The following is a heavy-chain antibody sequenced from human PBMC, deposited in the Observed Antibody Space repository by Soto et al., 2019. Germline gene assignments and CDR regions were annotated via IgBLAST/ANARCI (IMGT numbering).Heavy chain of an antibody. CDR1: GGTFSSFP. CDR3: ARGGGDGYNNGGHAFTI. D-gene: IGHD4-4*01. J-gene: IGHJ3*02. CDR2: IIPRFGTA. V-gene: IGHV1-69*01. Sequence: QVQLVQSGAEVKKPGSSVKVSCKASGGTFSSFPITSVRQAPGQGLEWMGGIIPRFGTANYAQTFQGRVTITADDSMSTADMEMSSLRSEATAVYYCARGGGDGYNNGGHAFTIWGQGTMVTVSS.